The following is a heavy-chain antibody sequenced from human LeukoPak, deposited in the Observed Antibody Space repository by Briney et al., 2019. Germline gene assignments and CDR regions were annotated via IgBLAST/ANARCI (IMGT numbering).Heavy chain of an antibody. Sequence: GGSLRLSCAASGFTFSSYSMNWVRQAPGKGLEWVSSISGSSSYIYYADSVKGRFTISRHNAKNTLYLQMNSLRAEDTAVYYCARDDYGGRGEFGYWGQGTLVTVSS. CDR1: GFTFSSYS. J-gene: IGHJ4*02. D-gene: IGHD4-23*01. V-gene: IGHV3-21*01. CDR3: ARDDYGGRGEFGY. CDR2: ISGSSSYI.